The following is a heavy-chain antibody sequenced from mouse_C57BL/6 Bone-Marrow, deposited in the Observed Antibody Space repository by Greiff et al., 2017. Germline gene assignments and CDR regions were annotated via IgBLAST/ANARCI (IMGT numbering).Heavy chain of an antibody. V-gene: IGHV14-4*01. J-gene: IGHJ3*01. CDR1: GFNIKDDY. Sequence: VQLQQSGAELVRPGASVKLSCTASGFNIKDDYMHWVKQRPEQGLEWIGWIDPENGDTEYASKFQGKATITADTSSNTAYLQLSSLTSEDTAVYYCTTLTLYDYLAWFAYWGQGTLVTVSA. D-gene: IGHD2-4*01. CDR2: IDPENGDT. CDR3: TTLTLYDYLAWFAY.